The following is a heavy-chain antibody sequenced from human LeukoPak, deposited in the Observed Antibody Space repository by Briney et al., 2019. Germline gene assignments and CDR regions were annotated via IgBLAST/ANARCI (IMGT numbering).Heavy chain of an antibody. J-gene: IGHJ4*02. Sequence: ASVKVSCKASGYTFTSYGISWVRQAPGQRLEWMGWISAYNGNTNYGQKLQGRGTMTIDTSTSTAYMELRRLRSDDTAVYYCARQYYDSSAYWDYWGQGTLVTVSS. CDR1: GYTFTSYG. CDR3: ARQYYDSSAYWDY. CDR2: ISAYNGNT. D-gene: IGHD3-22*01. V-gene: IGHV1-18*01.